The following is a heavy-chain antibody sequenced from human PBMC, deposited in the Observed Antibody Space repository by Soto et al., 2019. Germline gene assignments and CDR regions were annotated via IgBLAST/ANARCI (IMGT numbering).Heavy chain of an antibody. D-gene: IGHD6-13*01. CDR1: GGTFSNHA. CDR3: AREVAADGTFREDVFDI. V-gene: IGHV1-69*12. Sequence: QAHLVQSGAEVKKPGSSVKVSCKAPGGTFSNHAINWVRQAPGQGLEWMGRIIPIFTTTNYAQKFQGRVSMTADESTTTAYMELSSLKHDDTAVYYCAREVAADGTFREDVFDIWGQGTLVTVSS. CDR2: IIPIFTTT. J-gene: IGHJ3*02.